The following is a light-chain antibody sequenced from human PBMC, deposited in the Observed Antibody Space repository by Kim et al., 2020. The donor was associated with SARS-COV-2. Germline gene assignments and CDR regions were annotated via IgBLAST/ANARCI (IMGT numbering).Light chain of an antibody. V-gene: IGLV2-14*01. Sequence: QSALTQPASVSGSPGQSITISCTGTSSDVGGYNYVSWYQQHPGKAPKLMIYDVGKRPSGVSNRFSRSKSGNTASLTISGLQAEDEADYYCSSYTSSSTKVFGTGTKVTVL. CDR1: SSDVGGYNY. J-gene: IGLJ1*01. CDR3: SSYTSSSTKV. CDR2: DVG.